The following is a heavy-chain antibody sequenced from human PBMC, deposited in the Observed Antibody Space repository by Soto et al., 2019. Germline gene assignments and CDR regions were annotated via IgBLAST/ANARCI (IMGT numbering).Heavy chain of an antibody. CDR1: GGTFSSYT. V-gene: IGHV1-69*02. CDR2: IIPILGIA. D-gene: IGHD5-12*01. J-gene: IGHJ4*02. CDR3: ASRDGYNSYFDY. Sequence: QVQVVQSGAEVKKPGSSVKVSCKASGGTFSSYTISWVRQAPGQGLEWMGRIIPILGIANYAQKFQGRVTITADKSTSTAYMALSSLRSEDTAVYYCASRDGYNSYFDYWGQGTLVTVSS.